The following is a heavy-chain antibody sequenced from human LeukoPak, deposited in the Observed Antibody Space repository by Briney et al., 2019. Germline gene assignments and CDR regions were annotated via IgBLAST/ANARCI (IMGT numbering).Heavy chain of an antibody. J-gene: IGHJ4*02. CDR1: GFTFGDYA. V-gene: IGHV3-49*04. Sequence: PGRSLSLNCTASGFTFGDYAMSWVRQAPGKGLEWVGFISSKAYGGTTEYAASVKGRFTISRDDSKSIAYLQMNSLKTEDTAVYYCTRSVYGMVRGVISSYYFDYWGQGTLVTVSS. CDR3: TRSVYGMVRGVISSYYFDY. D-gene: IGHD3-10*01. CDR2: ISSKAYGGTT.